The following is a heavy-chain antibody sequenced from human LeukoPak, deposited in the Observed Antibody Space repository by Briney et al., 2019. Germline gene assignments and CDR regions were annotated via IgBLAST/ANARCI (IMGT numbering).Heavy chain of an antibody. Sequence: GASVKVSCKASGYSFTSYGISWVRQAPGQGLEWMGWISAYNGNTKYGQKVQGRVTMTTDTSTSTAYMERRSLRSDDTAVYYCAREGARNFDYWGQGTLVTVSS. J-gene: IGHJ4*02. CDR2: ISAYNGNT. CDR3: AREGARNFDY. D-gene: IGHD4/OR15-4a*01. V-gene: IGHV1-18*01. CDR1: GYSFTSYG.